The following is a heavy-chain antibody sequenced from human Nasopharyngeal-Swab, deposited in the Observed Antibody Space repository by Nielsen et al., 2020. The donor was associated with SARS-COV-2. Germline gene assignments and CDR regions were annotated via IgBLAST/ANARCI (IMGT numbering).Heavy chain of an antibody. V-gene: IGHV3-53*01. Sequence: GESLKISCAASGFTVSSNYMSWVRQAPGKGLEYVSVIYSDGSTYYADSVKGRFTIFRDNSKNTVYLQMNSLRAEDTAVYYCARDVPIGGPNDAFDIWGQGTMVTVSS. J-gene: IGHJ3*02. CDR1: GFTVSSNY. CDR3: ARDVPIGGPNDAFDI. CDR2: IYSDGST.